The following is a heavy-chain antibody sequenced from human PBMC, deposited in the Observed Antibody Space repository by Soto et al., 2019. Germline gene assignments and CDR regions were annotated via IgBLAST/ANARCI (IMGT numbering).Heavy chain of an antibody. CDR2: INTLSGDT. CDR1: GYTFSGYY. D-gene: IGHD3-3*02. CDR3: ARSLLKVILPLGF. V-gene: IGHV1-2*02. Sequence: QVQLVQSGAEVKKPGASVKVSCKASGYTFSGYYMHWVRQAPGQGLEWMGWINTLSGDTSFPQKFQGRLAMTRDTSIDTAFMEVSRLTSDDSAIYYCARSLLKVILPLGFWGQGTLVSVSS. J-gene: IGHJ4*02.